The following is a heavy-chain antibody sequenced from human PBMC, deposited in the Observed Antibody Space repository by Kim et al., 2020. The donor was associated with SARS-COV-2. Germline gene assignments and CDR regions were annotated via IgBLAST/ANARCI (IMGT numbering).Heavy chain of an antibody. CDR3: ATSPGFGT. Sequence: DSETRYSPSFQGQVTISADKSISTAYLQWSSLKASDTAMYYCATSPGFGTWGQGTLVTVSS. D-gene: IGHD3-10*01. CDR2: DSET. V-gene: IGHV5-51*01. J-gene: IGHJ5*02.